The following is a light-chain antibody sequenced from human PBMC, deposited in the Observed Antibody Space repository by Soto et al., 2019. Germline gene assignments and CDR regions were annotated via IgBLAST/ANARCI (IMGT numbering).Light chain of an antibody. Sequence: VRTRSPDTLSVSPGERATLSCRASQSVRTSLAWYQQKPGQAPRLLIYGASTRATDIPPRFSGSGSGTEFTLAIDSLQSEDFAVYYCHQYAFWPYTFGQGTKVDIK. CDR1: QSVRTS. J-gene: IGKJ2*01. CDR3: HQYAFWPYT. V-gene: IGKV3-15*01. CDR2: GAS.